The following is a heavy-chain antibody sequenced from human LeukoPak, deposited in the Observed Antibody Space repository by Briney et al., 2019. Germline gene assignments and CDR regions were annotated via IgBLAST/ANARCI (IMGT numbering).Heavy chain of an antibody. CDR3: ARDAQRGFDYSNSLKY. V-gene: IGHV3-33*01. D-gene: IGHD4-11*01. CDR1: GFIFSHYG. Sequence: PGGSLRLSCVASGFIFSHYGMHWVRQASGKGLEWVAVIWSDGSNRFYAGSVKGRFTISRDNSQNTVFLQMNSLRAEDTAMYYCARDAQRGFDYSNSLKYWGHGILVTVSS. CDR2: IWSDGSNR. J-gene: IGHJ4*01.